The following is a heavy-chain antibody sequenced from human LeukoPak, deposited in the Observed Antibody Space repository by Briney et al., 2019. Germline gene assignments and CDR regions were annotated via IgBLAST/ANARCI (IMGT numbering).Heavy chain of an antibody. Sequence: GGSLRLSCAASGFTLSTASMNWVRQAPGKGLEWISYIDRSSNTIYYADSVKGRFTISRDSAKNSLYLQMNSLGAEDTAVYFCADNLSRWGQGTLVTVSS. CDR3: ADNLSR. CDR1: GFTLSTAS. D-gene: IGHD1-1*01. CDR2: IDRSSNTI. J-gene: IGHJ4*02. V-gene: IGHV3-48*04.